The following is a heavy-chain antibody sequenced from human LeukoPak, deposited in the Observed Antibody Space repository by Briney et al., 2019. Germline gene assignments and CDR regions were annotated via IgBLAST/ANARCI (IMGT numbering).Heavy chain of an antibody. Sequence: SETLSLTCTVSGGSISSYYWGWIRQPPGKRLEWIGYIYYTGSTNSNPSLKSRVTISVDTSENQFSLKLSSVTAADTAAYYCVRYQMGGGAFDIWGQGTVVTVSS. V-gene: IGHV4-59*01. J-gene: IGHJ3*02. CDR1: GGSISSYY. CDR2: IYYTGST. CDR3: VRYQMGGGAFDI. D-gene: IGHD1-26*01.